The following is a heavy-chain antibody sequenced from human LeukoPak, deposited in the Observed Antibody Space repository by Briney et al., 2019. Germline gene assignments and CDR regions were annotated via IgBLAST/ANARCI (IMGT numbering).Heavy chain of an antibody. J-gene: IGHJ3*02. Sequence: SETLSLTCTVSGGSISGYYWSWIRQPPGKALEWIGYIYESGSTDYNPSLKSRVTISRDTSKNQFSLKLSSVTAADTAVYFCARGPYSYDSSGAFDIWGQGTMVTVSS. D-gene: IGHD3-22*01. V-gene: IGHV4-59*12. CDR1: GGSISGYY. CDR3: ARGPYSYDSSGAFDI. CDR2: IYESGST.